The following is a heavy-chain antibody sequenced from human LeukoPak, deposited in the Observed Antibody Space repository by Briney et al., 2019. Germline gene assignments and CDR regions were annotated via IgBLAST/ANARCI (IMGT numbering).Heavy chain of an antibody. V-gene: IGHV4-38-2*02. J-gene: IGHJ6*03. CDR3: ARGGYGSGWDYMDV. CDR2: IYHSGST. Sequence: SETLSLTCTVSGYSISSGYYWGWIRQPPGKGLEWIGSIYHSGSTYYNPSLKSRVTISVDTSKNQFSLKLSSVTAADTAVYYCARGGYGSGWDYMDVWGKGTTVTVSS. CDR1: GYSISSGYY. D-gene: IGHD3-10*01.